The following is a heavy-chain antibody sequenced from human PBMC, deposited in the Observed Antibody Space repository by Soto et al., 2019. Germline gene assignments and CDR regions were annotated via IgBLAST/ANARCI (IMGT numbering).Heavy chain of an antibody. CDR1: GFTFRNYA. D-gene: IGHD4-17*01. V-gene: IGHV3-23*01. CDR2: ISGSGGST. CDR3: AKTTVIVGYYYGMDV. Sequence: EVQLLESGGGWVQPGGFLRLSCAASGFTFRNYAMSWVRQAPGKGLEWVSTISGSGGSTYYADSVKGRFTISRDNSHNTLYLQMNSLRAEDTDVYYCAKTTVIVGYYYGMDVWGQGTTVTVSS. J-gene: IGHJ6*02.